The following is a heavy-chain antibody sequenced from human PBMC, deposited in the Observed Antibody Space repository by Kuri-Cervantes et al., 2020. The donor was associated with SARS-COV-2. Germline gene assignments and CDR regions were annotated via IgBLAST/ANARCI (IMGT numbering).Heavy chain of an antibody. CDR2: ISSSGSTI. D-gene: IGHD3-3*01. CDR1: GFTFSDYY. CDR3: ARGPPGYDFWSGYPNRFDP. J-gene: IGHJ5*02. V-gene: IGHV3-11*04. Sequence: GGSLRLSCAASGFTFSDYYMSWIRQAPGKGLEWVSYISSSGSTIYYADSVKGRFTISRDNAKNSLYLQMNSLRAEDTAVYYCARGPPGYDFWSGYPNRFDPWGQGTLVTVSS.